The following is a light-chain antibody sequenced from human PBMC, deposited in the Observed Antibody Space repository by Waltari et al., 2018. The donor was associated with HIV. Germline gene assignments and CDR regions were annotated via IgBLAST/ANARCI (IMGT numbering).Light chain of an antibody. V-gene: IGKV4-1*01. Sequence: DIVMTQSPDSLAVSLGERATINCKSSPSLLYSSKNKNYLAWYQQKAGQPPKLLIYWASTRETGVPDRFSGSGSGTDFTLTISSLQAADVAVYYCQQYYSTLPITFGQGTRLEIK. J-gene: IGKJ5*01. CDR2: WAS. CDR1: PSLLYSSKNKNY. CDR3: QQYYSTLPIT.